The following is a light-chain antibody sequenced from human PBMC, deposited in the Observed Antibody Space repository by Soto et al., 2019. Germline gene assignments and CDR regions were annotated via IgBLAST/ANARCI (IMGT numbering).Light chain of an antibody. CDR1: QSVSSN. CDR3: QQYNNWPRWT. V-gene: IGKV3D-15*01. Sequence: EIVLTQSPGTLSLSPGERASLSCRASQSVSSNYLAWYQQKPGQAPRLLIYSASTRATGTPARFSGSGSGTEFTLTISSLQSEDFAVYYCQQYNNWPRWTFGQGTKVDIK. J-gene: IGKJ1*01. CDR2: SAS.